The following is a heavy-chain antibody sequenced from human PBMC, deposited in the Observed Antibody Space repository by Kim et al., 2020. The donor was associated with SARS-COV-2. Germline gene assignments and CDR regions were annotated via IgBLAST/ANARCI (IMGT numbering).Heavy chain of an antibody. V-gene: IGHV1-18*01. CDR2: ISAYNGNT. CDR1: GYTFTSYG. J-gene: IGHJ4*02. D-gene: IGHD2-2*02. CDR3: ARVKGADLGGLIVVVPAAIGWLDY. Sequence: ASVKVSCKASGYTFTSYGISWVRQAPGQGLEWMGWISAYNGNTNYAQKLQGRVTMTTDTSTSTAYMELRSLRSDDTAVYYCARVKGADLGGLIVVVPAAIGWLDYWGQGTLVTVSS.